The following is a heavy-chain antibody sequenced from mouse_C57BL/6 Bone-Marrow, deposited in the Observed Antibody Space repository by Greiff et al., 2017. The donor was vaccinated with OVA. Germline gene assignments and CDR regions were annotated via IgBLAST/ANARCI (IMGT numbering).Heavy chain of an antibody. J-gene: IGHJ4*01. D-gene: IGHD1-1*01. V-gene: IGHV14-3*01. CDR1: GFNIKNTY. CDR2: IDPATDNT. Sequence: VQLQQSVAELVRPGASVKLSCTASGFNIKNTYMHWVKQRPEQGLEWIGRIDPATDNTKYAPKFQGKATMTADTSSHTADLQLSSLVAEDTAVYCCARGNCGSSFYAMDYWGQGTSVTVSS. CDR3: ARGNCGSSFYAMDY.